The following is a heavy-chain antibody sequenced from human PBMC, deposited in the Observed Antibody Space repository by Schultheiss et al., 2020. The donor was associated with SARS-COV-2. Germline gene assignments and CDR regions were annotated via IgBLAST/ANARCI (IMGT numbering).Heavy chain of an antibody. CDR3: ARGYSNYDFDY. CDR1: GGSISSYY. CDR2: IYYSGST. D-gene: IGHD4-11*01. Sequence: SQTLSLTCTVSGGSISSYYWSWIRQPAGKGLEWIGYIYYSGSTNYNPSLKSRVTISVDTSKNQFSLKLSSVTAADTAVYYCARGYSNYDFDYWGQGTLVTVSS. J-gene: IGHJ4*02. V-gene: IGHV4-59*12.